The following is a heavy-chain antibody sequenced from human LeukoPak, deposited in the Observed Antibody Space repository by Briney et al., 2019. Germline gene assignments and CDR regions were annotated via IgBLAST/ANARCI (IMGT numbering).Heavy chain of an antibody. D-gene: IGHD1-14*01. CDR1: GFTFRSYA. Sequence: GGSLRLSCVASGFTFRSYAMSWVRQAPGKGLEWVSTISGSGGATYYADSVKGRFTISRDNAKNTLFLQMNSLRAEDTAVYYCGTVFDYWGQGALVTVSS. V-gene: IGHV3-23*01. CDR3: GTVFDY. J-gene: IGHJ4*02. CDR2: ISGSGGAT.